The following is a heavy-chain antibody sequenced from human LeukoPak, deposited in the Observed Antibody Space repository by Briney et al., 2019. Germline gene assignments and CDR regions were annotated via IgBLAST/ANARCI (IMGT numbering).Heavy chain of an antibody. V-gene: IGHV3-48*03. J-gene: IGHJ6*03. CDR1: GFTFSSYE. CDR3: ARVLRYCSGGNCYSGGLGYMDV. Sequence: PGGSLRLSCSASGFTFSSYEMNWVRQAPGKGLEWVSYISSSGSTISYADSVKGRFTISRDIAKNSLYLQMNSLRAEDTAVYYCARVLRYCSGGNCYSGGLGYMDVWGKGTTVTISS. D-gene: IGHD2-15*01. CDR2: ISSSGSTI.